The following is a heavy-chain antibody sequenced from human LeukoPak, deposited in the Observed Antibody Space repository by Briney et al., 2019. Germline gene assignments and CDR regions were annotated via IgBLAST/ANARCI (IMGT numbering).Heavy chain of an antibody. J-gene: IGHJ5*02. V-gene: IGHV4-4*07. Sequence: SETLSLTCTVSGNSISGYYWSWIRQPAGKGLEWIGRIYTSEITNYNPSLKSRVTMSIDTSKNQFSLKLSSVTAADTAVYYCARGGQRFDPWGQGTLVTVSS. CDR1: GNSISGYY. D-gene: IGHD6-25*01. CDR3: ARGGQRFDP. CDR2: IYTSEIT.